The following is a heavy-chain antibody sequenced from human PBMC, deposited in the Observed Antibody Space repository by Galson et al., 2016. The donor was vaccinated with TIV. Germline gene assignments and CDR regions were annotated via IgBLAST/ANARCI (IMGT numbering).Heavy chain of an antibody. CDR3: ARVVGTVITQKSFEF. Sequence: SVKVSCKASGYSFINYYITWVRQAPGQGLEWMGWISGYNDNTNYTLKFQGRLTMTTDTYTSTSYMELRSLRSDDTAVYYCARVVGTVITQKSFEFWGQGTPVNVSS. J-gene: IGHJ4*02. CDR1: GYSFINYY. CDR2: ISGYNDNT. V-gene: IGHV1-18*01. D-gene: IGHD4-23*01.